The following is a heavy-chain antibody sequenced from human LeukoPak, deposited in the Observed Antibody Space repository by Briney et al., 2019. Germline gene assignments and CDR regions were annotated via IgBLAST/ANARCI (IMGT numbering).Heavy chain of an antibody. CDR2: IYSGGST. V-gene: IGHV3-53*01. D-gene: IGHD3-16*01. CDR3: ARDLGGPRRLYYYMDV. J-gene: IGHJ6*03. CDR1: GFTVSSNY. Sequence: PGGSLRLSCAASGFTVSSNYMSWVRQAPGKGLEWVSVIYSGGSTYYADSVKGRFTISRDNSKNTLYLQMNSLRAEDTAVYYCARDLGGPRRLYYYMDVWGKGTTVTVSS.